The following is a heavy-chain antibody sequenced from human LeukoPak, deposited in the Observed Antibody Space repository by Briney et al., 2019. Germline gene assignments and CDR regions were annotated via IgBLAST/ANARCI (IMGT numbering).Heavy chain of an antibody. D-gene: IGHD6-13*01. CDR3: ARGLSSSDWYWFDP. V-gene: IGHV3-23*01. Sequence: GGSLRLSCAASGFTFSSYSMNWVRQTPGKGLEWVSSISASGSSTYYTDSVKGRFTISRDNSKNTLYLQINSLRAEDTSLFYCARGLSSSDWYWFDPWGQGTLVTVSS. CDR2: ISASGSST. J-gene: IGHJ5*02. CDR1: GFTFSSYS.